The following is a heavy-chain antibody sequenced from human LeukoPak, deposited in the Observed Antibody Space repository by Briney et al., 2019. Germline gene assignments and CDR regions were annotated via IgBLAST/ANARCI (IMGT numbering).Heavy chain of an antibody. V-gene: IGHV4-59*08. D-gene: IGHD4-23*01. Sequence: SETLSLTCTVSGGSISSYYWSWIRQPPGKGLEWIGYIYYSGSTNYNPSLKSRVTISVDTSKNQFSLRLSSVTAADAAVYYCARRITVANWFDPWGQGTLVTVSS. CDR3: ARRITVANWFDP. CDR2: IYYSGST. CDR1: GGSISSYY. J-gene: IGHJ5*02.